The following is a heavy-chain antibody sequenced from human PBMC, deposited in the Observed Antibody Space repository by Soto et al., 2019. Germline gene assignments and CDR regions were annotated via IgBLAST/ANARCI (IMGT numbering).Heavy chain of an antibody. CDR3: AKDSRIGLWFGELLLPYYFDY. CDR2: ISYDGSNK. Sequence: GGSLRLSCAASGFTFSSYGMHWVRQAPGKGLEWVAVISYDGSNKYYADSVKGRFTISRDNSKNTLYLQMNSLGAEDTAGYYCAKDSRIGLWFGELLLPYYFDYWGQGTLVTVSS. CDR1: GFTFSSYG. D-gene: IGHD3-10*01. V-gene: IGHV3-30*18. J-gene: IGHJ4*02.